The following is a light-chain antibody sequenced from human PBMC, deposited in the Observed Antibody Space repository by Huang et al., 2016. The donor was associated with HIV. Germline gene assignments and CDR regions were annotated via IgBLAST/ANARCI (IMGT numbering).Light chain of an antibody. Sequence: EIVMTQSPATLSVSPGERATLSCRASQSVSSNLAWYQQKPGQAPRLLIDGAFKRATGIAGRFSGSGYGTEFTLTISSLQSEDCAVHYCQQYNDWPPPSTFGPGTKVDIK. J-gene: IGKJ3*01. V-gene: IGKV3-15*01. CDR3: QQYNDWPPPST. CDR2: GAF. CDR1: QSVSSN.